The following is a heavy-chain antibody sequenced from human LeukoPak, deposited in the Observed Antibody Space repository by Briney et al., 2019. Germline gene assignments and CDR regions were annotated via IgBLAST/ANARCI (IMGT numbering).Heavy chain of an antibody. D-gene: IGHD1-26*01. J-gene: IGHJ4*02. CDR3: ARDSGSYHDFDY. V-gene: IGHV1-8*01. CDR1: GYTFTSYD. Sequence: ASVKVSCKASGYTFTSYDINWVRQATGQGLEWMGWMNPNSGNTGYAQKFQGRVTMTRNTSISTAYMELSSLRSEDTAVYYCARDSGSYHDFDYWGQGTLVTVSS. CDR2: MNPNSGNT.